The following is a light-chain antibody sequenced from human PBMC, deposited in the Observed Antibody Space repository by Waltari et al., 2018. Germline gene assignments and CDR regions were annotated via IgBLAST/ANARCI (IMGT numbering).Light chain of an antibody. V-gene: IGKV3-20*01. CDR2: DAS. CDR3: QQFSVTPFT. CDR1: ESIGSS. Sequence: EIVLTQSPGTLSLSPRERATLSCRASESIGSSVVWYQQKHGQPPRLLIYDASSRAIGVPDRFTGSGSGTDFTLTLSGLEPEDFAVYYCQQFSVTPFTFGQGTKVDMK. J-gene: IGKJ2*01.